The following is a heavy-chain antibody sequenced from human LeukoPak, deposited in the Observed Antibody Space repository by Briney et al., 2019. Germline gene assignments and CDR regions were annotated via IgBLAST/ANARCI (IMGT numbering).Heavy chain of an antibody. D-gene: IGHD3-10*01. CDR1: GYTFTSYY. V-gene: IGHV1-46*01. CDR2: INPSGGST. Sequence: ASVKVSCKASGYTFTSYYMHWVRQAPGQGLEWMGIINPSGGSTSYAQKFQGRVTMTRDTSTSTVYMELSSLRSEDTAVYYCARDRVVRGVIIYWFDPWGQGTLVTVSS. J-gene: IGHJ5*02. CDR3: ARDRVVRGVIIYWFDP.